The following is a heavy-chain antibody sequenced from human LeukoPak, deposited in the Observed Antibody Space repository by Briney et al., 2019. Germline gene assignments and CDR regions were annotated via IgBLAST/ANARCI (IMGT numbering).Heavy chain of an antibody. Sequence: ASVKVSCKASGYTFTDHYFHWVRQAPGQGLEWMGWINPNSGGTNYAQKFQGRVTMTRDTSISTAYMELSRLRSDDTAVYYCARDELKYQLLYEEDYYYYMDVWGKGTTVTVSS. CDR2: INPNSGGT. J-gene: IGHJ6*03. CDR3: ARDELKYQLLYEEDYYYYMDV. CDR1: GYTFTDHY. D-gene: IGHD2-2*02. V-gene: IGHV1-2*02.